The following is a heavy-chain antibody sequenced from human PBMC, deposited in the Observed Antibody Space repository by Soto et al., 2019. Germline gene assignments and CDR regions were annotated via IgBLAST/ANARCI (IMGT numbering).Heavy chain of an antibody. J-gene: IGHJ4*02. CDR1: GGSINSGGYY. Sequence: QVQLQESGPGLVKPSQTLSLTCTVSGGSINSGGYYWSWIRQHPGKGLEWIGSIYYSGSTYYNPALKSRLTLSVDMSKNQFSLKLSSVTAADTAVYYCARGILVWGQGTLVTVSS. V-gene: IGHV4-31*03. CDR2: IYYSGST. CDR3: ARGILV. D-gene: IGHD3-9*01.